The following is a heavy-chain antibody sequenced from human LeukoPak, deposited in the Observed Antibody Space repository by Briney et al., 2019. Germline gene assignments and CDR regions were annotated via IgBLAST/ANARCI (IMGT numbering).Heavy chain of an antibody. CDR3: ARDPGYCSGGTCFARSGFDY. V-gene: IGHV3-30-3*01. CDR1: GFTFSSFS. Sequence: GGSLRLSCAASGFTFSSFSMHWVRQAPGKGLDWVAVISYDGSNKYYADSVKGRFTISRDKSKNTLYLQMDSLRTEDTAMFYCARDPGYCSGGTCFARSGFDYWGQGTPVTVSS. J-gene: IGHJ4*02. CDR2: ISYDGSNK. D-gene: IGHD2-15*01.